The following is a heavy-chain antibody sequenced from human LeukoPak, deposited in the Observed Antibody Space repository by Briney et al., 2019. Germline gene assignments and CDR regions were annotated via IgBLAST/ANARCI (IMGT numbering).Heavy chain of an antibody. CDR3: ARGQNAWFDP. V-gene: IGHV4-59*01. J-gene: IGHJ5*02. Sequence: SETLSLTCTVSGGSISSYYWSWIRQPPGKGLEWIGYIFYSGSTNYNPSLKSRVTISIDKSKNQFSLKLTSVTAADTAVYYCARGQNAWFDPWGQGTLVTVSS. CDR2: IFYSGST. CDR1: GGSISSYY.